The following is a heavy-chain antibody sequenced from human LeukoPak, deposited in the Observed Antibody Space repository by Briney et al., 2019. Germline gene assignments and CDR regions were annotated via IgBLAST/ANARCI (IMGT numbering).Heavy chain of an antibody. CDR1: GYSFTSYW. Sequence: GESLKISCKGSGYSFTSYWIGWVRQMPGRGLEWMGIIYPGDSDTRYSPSFQGQVTISADKSISTAYLQWSSLKASGTAMYYCASLLGSSGYDGRGSKPTSRRQPYYFDYWGQGTLVTVSS. V-gene: IGHV5-51*01. D-gene: IGHD5-12*01. J-gene: IGHJ4*02. CDR3: ASLLGSSGYDGRGSKPTSRRQPYYFDY. CDR2: IYPGDSDT.